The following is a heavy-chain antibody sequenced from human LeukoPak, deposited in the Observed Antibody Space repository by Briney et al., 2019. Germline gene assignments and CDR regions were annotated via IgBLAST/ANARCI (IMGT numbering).Heavy chain of an antibody. CDR2: IYPGDSDT. D-gene: IGHD3-10*01. Sequence: GESLKISSKGSGYSFTSYWIGWVRQMPGKGLEWMGIIYPGDSDTRYSPSFQGQVTISADKSISTAYLQWSSLKASDTAMYYCARHWIPGWFGEGAGFDYWGQGTLVTVSS. CDR3: ARHWIPGWFGEGAGFDY. J-gene: IGHJ4*02. V-gene: IGHV5-51*01. CDR1: GYSFTSYW.